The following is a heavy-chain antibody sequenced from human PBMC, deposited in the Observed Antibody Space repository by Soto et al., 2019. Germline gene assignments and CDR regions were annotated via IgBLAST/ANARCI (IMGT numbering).Heavy chain of an antibody. CDR2: INPSGGST. CDR1: GYTFTSYY. CDR3: ARSPIAAAGPSPGSYFDY. V-gene: IGHV1-46*01. J-gene: IGHJ4*02. Sequence: ASLKVSCKASGYTFTSYYMHWVRQAPGQGLEWMGIINPSGGSTSYAQKFQGRVTMTRDTSTSTAYMELSSLRSEDTAVYYCARSPIAAAGPSPGSYFDYWGQGTLVTVSS. D-gene: IGHD6-13*01.